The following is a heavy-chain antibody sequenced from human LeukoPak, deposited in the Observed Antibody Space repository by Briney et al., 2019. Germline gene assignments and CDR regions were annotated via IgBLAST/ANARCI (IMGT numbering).Heavy chain of an antibody. CDR1: GYTFTNCD. J-gene: IGHJ6*03. V-gene: IGHV1-8*03. Sequence: ASVKVSCKASGYTFTNCDINWVRQATGQGLEWMGWMNPNSGNTGYAQKFQGRVTITRNTSINTAYIELSSLRAEDMALYYCVKDGSSGSYPRGYYYMDVWGKGTTVTVSS. CDR3: VKDGSSGSYPRGYYYMDV. CDR2: MNPNSGNT. D-gene: IGHD1-26*01.